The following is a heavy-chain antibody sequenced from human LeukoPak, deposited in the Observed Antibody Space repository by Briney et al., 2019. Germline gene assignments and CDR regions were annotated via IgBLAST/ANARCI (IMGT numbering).Heavy chain of an antibody. CDR3: ATGPHLGDIVVVVSAMVAFDI. V-gene: IGHV4-39*07. Sequence: SETLSLTCTVSGDSIKSTSYHWGWIRQPPGKGLEWIGEINHSGSTNYNPSLKSRATISVHTSKNQFSLKLSSVTAADTAVYYCATGPHLGDIVVVVSAMVAFDIWGQGTMVTVSS. CDR1: GDSIKSTSYH. D-gene: IGHD2-15*01. CDR2: INHSGST. J-gene: IGHJ3*02.